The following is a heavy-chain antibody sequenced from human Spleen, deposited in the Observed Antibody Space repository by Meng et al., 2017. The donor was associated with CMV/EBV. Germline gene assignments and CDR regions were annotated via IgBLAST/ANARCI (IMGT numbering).Heavy chain of an antibody. CDR2: VSGENGDT. J-gene: IGHJ4*02. Sequence: KAAGYNFDIDANTWVRQAPGQGLEWVGWVSGENGDTNYGQKFQGRVTVTADTFTKTAYMEMRSLRSDDSAMYYCARAGAAVTTNFDCWGQGTLVTVSS. CDR3: ARAGAAVTTNFDC. V-gene: IGHV1-18*01. CDR1: GYNFDIDA. D-gene: IGHD4-17*01.